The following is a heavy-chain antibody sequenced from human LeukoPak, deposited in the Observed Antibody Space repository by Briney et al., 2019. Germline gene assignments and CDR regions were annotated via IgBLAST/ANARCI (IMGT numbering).Heavy chain of an antibody. J-gene: IGHJ3*02. CDR3: ARFFPSLDYHDSSGYYGDAFDI. V-gene: IGHV1-69*05. D-gene: IGHD3-22*01. CDR1: GGTFSSYA. Sequence: ASVKVSCKASGGTFSSYAISWVRQAPGQGLEWMGGIIPIFGTANYAQKFQGRVTITTDESTSTAYMELSSLRSEDTAVYYCARFFPSLDYHDSSGYYGDAFDIWGQGTMVTVSS. CDR2: IIPIFGTA.